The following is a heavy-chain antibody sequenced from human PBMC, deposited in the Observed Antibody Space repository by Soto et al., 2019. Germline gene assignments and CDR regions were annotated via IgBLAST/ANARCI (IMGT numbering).Heavy chain of an antibody. CDR1: GGSISSSTYY. J-gene: IGHJ4*02. D-gene: IGHD1-26*01. CDR3: ARQYGGNFDY. Sequence: PSETLSLTCTVSGGSISSSTYYWGWIRQPPGKGLEWIGYIYYSGSTNYNPSLKSRVTISVDTSKNQFSLKLSSVTAADTAVYYCARQYGGNFDYWGQGTLVTVSS. V-gene: IGHV4-61*05. CDR2: IYYSGST.